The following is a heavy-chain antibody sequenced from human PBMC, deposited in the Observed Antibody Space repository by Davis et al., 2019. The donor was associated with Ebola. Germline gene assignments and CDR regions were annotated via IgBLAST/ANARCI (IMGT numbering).Heavy chain of an antibody. J-gene: IGHJ3*02. D-gene: IGHD2-15*01. CDR2: INHSGST. CDR1: GESFSGYY. CDR3: AKGPLACSTGTCYSAFDI. Sequence: GSLRLSCAVYGESFSGYYWSWIRQPPGKGLEWIGEINHSGSTNYNPSLKSRVTISIDTSKNQFSLNLRSLTAADTAVYYCAKGPLACSTGTCYSAFDIWGQGTTVTVSS. V-gene: IGHV4-34*01.